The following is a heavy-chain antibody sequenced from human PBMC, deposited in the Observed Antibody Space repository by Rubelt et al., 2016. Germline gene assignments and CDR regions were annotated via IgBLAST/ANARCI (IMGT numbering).Heavy chain of an antibody. D-gene: IGHD6-19*01. CDR2: IWYDGSNK. J-gene: IGHJ3*02. Sequence: QVQLVESGGGVVQPGRSLRLSCAASGFTFSSYGMHWVRQAPGKGLEWVAVIWYDGSNKYYADSVKGRFTISVDNSKNTRYRQMNSLRAEETAVYYCAGSSGWYEAFGDIWGQGTMVTVSS. V-gene: IGHV3-33*01. CDR1: GFTFSSYG. CDR3: AGSSGWYEAFGDI.